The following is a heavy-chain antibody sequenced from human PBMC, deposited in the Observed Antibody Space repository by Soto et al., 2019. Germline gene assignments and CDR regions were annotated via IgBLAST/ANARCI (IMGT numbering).Heavy chain of an antibody. CDR1: GFTFSSYA. CDR3: ARGRSIAARLGGWFDP. J-gene: IGHJ5*02. CDR2: ISSSGSTI. V-gene: IGHV3-48*03. D-gene: IGHD6-6*01. Sequence: GGSLRLSCAASGFTFSSYAMSWVRQAPGKGLEWVSYISSSGSTIYYADSVKGRFTISRDNAKNSLYLQMNSLRAEDTAVYYCARGRSIAARLGGWFDPWGQGTLVTVSS.